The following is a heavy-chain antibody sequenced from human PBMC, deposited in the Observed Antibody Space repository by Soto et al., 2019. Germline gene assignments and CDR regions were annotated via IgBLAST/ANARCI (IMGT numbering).Heavy chain of an antibody. Sequence: SETLSLTCTVSGGSISSSSYYWGWICQPPGKGLEWIGSIYYSGSTYYNPSLKSRVTISVDTSKNQFSLKLSSVTAADTAVYYCARQRLELRKGENWFDPWGQGTLVTVSS. J-gene: IGHJ5*02. CDR3: ARQRLELRKGENWFDP. CDR1: GGSISSSSYY. CDR2: IYYSGST. V-gene: IGHV4-39*01. D-gene: IGHD1-7*01.